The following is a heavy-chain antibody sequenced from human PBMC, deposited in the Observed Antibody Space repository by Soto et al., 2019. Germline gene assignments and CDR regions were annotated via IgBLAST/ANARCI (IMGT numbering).Heavy chain of an antibody. D-gene: IGHD2-15*01. J-gene: IGHJ1*01. CDR2: IYPGDSDT. CDR1: GYSFTSYW. Sequence: PGESLKISCEGSGYSFTSYWIGWVRQKPGKGLEWMGIIYPGDSDTRYSPSFQGQVTISADKSISTAYLQWSSLKASDTAMYYCARQHEYCSGGSCYLPQHWGQGTLVTVSS. V-gene: IGHV5-51*01. CDR3: ARQHEYCSGGSCYLPQH.